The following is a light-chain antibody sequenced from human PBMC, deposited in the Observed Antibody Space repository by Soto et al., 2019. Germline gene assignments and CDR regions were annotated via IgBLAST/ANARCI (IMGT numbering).Light chain of an antibody. CDR2: GNS. V-gene: IGLV1-40*01. J-gene: IGLJ1*01. CDR3: QSYDSSLSGYV. CDR1: SSNIGAGYD. Sequence: QCVLTQPPSVSGAPGQRVTISCTGSSSNIGAGYDVHWYQQLPGTAPKLLIYGNSNRPSGVPDRFSGSKSGTSASLAITGLQAEDEADYYCQSYDSSLSGYVFGTGTKLTVL.